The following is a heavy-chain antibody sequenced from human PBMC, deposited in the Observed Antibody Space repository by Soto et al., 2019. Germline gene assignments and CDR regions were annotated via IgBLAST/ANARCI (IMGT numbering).Heavy chain of an antibody. CDR1: GFNFSSYW. CDR3: ARGPQLRYFDWPSYNCFDP. D-gene: IGHD3-9*01. J-gene: IGHJ5*02. CDR2: IKQDGSEK. V-gene: IGHV3-7*01. Sequence: PGGSLRLSCAASGFNFSSYWMSWVRQAPGKGLEWVANIKQDGSEKYYVDSVKGRFTISRDNAKNSLYLQMNSLRAEDTAVYYCARGPQLRYFDWPSYNCFDPWGQGTLVTVSS.